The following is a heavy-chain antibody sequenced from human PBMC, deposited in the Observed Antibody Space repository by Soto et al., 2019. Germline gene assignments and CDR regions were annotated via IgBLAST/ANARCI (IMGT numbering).Heavy chain of an antibody. V-gene: IGHV3-23*01. CDR1: GFTFSNYA. CDR3: AKERSSGYYFFDY. D-gene: IGHD5-12*01. Sequence: EVQLLESGGGLVQPGGSLRLSCAASGFTFSNYAMSWVRQAPGEGLEWVSTISGSDGSTYYADSVKGRFTISRDISKNTLYLQMNGLRAEDTAIYYCAKERSSGYYFFDYWGQGTLVTVSS. CDR2: ISGSDGST. J-gene: IGHJ4*02.